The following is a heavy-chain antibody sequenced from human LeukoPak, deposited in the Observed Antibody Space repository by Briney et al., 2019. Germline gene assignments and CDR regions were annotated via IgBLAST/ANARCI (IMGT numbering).Heavy chain of an antibody. V-gene: IGHV3-48*03. D-gene: IGHD2-2*01. CDR3: ARGIVPAAERYYYYGMDV. J-gene: IGHJ6*02. Sequence: GGSLRLSCAASGFTFMSYEMNWVRQAPGKGLEWVSYISNSGSTIHYADSVKGRFTISRDNGKNSLYLQMNSLRAEDTAVYYCARGIVPAAERYYYYGMDVWGQGTTVTVSS. CDR1: GFTFMSYE. CDR2: ISNSGSTI.